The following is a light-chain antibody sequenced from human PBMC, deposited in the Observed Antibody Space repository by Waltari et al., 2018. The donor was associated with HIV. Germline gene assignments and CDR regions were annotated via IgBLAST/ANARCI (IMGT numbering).Light chain of an antibody. CDR2: AVT. V-gene: IGLV2-14*03. Sequence: QSALTQPASVSGSRGQSITISCTGTSSDVGGYNYVSWYQQHPGKAPKLMIYAVTNRPSGVSNRFAGSKSGNTASLTISGLQAEDEADYYCSSYTSNSRVFGTGTKVTVL. CDR3: SSYTSNSRV. J-gene: IGLJ1*01. CDR1: SSDVGGYNY.